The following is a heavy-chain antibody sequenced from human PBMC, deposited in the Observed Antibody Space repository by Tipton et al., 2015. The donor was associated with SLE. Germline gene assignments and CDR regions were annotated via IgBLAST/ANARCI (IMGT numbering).Heavy chain of an antibody. CDR1: GFTFSSYE. CDR3: ATAWAFDI. J-gene: IGHJ3*02. Sequence: SLRLSCAASGFTFSSYEMNWVRQAPGKGLEWVSYISGSGSTTYYADSVKGRFMISRDNSKNTLYLQMNSLRAEDTAVYYCATAWAFDIWGQGTMVTVSS. CDR2: ISGSGSTT. V-gene: IGHV3-48*03.